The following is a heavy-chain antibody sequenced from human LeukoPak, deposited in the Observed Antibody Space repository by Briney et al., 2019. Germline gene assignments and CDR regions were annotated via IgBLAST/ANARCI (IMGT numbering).Heavy chain of an antibody. CDR2: INPNSGGT. V-gene: IGHV1-2*02. D-gene: IGHD6-19*01. CDR3: ARRGDWGHSSGWYADYFDY. Sequence: ASVKVSCKASGYTFTGYYMHWVRQAPGQGLERMGWINPNSGGTNYAQKFQGRVTMTRDTSISTAYMELSRLRSDDTAVYYCARRGDWGHSSGWYADYFDYWGQGTLVTVSS. J-gene: IGHJ4*02. CDR1: GYTFTGYY.